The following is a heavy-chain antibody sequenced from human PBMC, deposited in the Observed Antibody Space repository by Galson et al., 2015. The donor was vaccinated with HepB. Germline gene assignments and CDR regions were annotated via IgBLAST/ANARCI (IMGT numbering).Heavy chain of an antibody. CDR2: IIPIFGTV. D-gene: IGHD2-2*01. Sequence: SVKVSCKASGGTLSSYTIAWVRQAPGQGLEWMGGIIPIFGTVDYAQHFQGRVMVTADESTTTVYMELSSLRSDDTAMYYCARDLDYCSSSSCKRYGMDVWGQGTTVIVSS. V-gene: IGHV1-69*13. CDR1: GGTLSSYT. CDR3: ARDLDYCSSSSCKRYGMDV. J-gene: IGHJ6*02.